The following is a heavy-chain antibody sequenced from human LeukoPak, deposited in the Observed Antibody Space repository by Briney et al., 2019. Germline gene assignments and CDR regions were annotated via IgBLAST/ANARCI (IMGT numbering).Heavy chain of an antibody. V-gene: IGHV4-59*01. J-gene: IGHJ4*02. D-gene: IGHD6-13*01. Sequence: ASETLSLTCTVSGGGISSYYWSWIRQPPGKALEWIGYVYYSGSTNYNPALESRVTISVDTSKNQFSLKVTSVTAADTAVYYCAKGGASSQPFTYWGQGTLVTVSP. CDR2: VYYSGST. CDR3: AKGGASSQPFTY. CDR1: GGGISSYY.